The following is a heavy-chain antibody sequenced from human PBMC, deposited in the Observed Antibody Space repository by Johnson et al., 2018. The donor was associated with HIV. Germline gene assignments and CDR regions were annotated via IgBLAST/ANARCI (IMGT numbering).Heavy chain of an antibody. CDR2: IGTAGDT. V-gene: IGHV3-13*01. D-gene: IGHD1-26*01. CDR3: ARAYSGSYINDAFDI. CDR1: GFTFSSYD. J-gene: IGHJ3*02. Sequence: VQLVESGGGLVQPGGSLRLSCAAPGFTFSSYDMHWVRQATGKGLEWVSAIGTAGDTYYPGSVKGRFTISRENAKNSLYLQMNSLRAGDTAVYYCARAYSGSYINDAFDIWGQGTMVTVSS.